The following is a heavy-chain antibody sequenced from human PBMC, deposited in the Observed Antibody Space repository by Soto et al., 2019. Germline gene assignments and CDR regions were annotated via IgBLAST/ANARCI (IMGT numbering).Heavy chain of an antibody. CDR2: IYYSGST. J-gene: IGHJ6*02. V-gene: IGHV4-31*03. CDR1: GGSISSGGYY. Sequence: SETLSLTCTVSGGSISSGGYYWSWIRQHPGKGLEWIGYIYYSGSTYYNPSLKSRVTISVDTSKNQFSLKLSSVTAADTAVYYCARDRPLADILTGYNHYYYYGMEVWGQGTKVTVS. CDR3: ARDRPLADILTGYNHYYYYGMEV. D-gene: IGHD3-9*01.